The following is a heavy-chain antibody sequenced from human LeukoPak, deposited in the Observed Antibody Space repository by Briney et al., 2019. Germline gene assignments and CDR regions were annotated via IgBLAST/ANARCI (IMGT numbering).Heavy chain of an antibody. Sequence: GGSLRLSCAASGFTFSDYYMSWIRQAPGKGLEWVSYISSSCSYTNYADSVKGRFTISRDNAKNSLYLQMNSLRAEDTAVYYCARDKGPITIPNYYYRIDVWGQGTTVTVSS. CDR3: ARDKGPITIPNYYYRIDV. V-gene: IGHV3-11*05. CDR2: ISSSCSYT. D-gene: IGHD3-10*01. CDR1: GFTFSDYY. J-gene: IGHJ6*02.